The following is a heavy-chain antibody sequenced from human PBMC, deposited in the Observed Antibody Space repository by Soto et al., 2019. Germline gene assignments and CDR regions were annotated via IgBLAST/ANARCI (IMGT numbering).Heavy chain of an antibody. J-gene: IGHJ5*02. V-gene: IGHV1-18*04. CDR1: YG. CDR3: ATSYDSGFDP. CDR2: IKPDNGDT. Sequence: YGISWIRQAPGQGLEWMGWIKPDNGDTNYAQKFQGRVTMTTDISSNTAYMELRSLRSDDTAVYYCATSYDSGFDPWGQGTLVSVSS. D-gene: IGHD5-12*01.